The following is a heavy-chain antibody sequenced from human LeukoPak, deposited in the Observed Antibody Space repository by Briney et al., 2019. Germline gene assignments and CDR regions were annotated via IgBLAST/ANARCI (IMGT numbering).Heavy chain of an antibody. J-gene: IGHJ3*02. CDR2: IYYSGST. D-gene: IGHD3-10*01. V-gene: IGHV4-59*01. Sequence: SETLSLTCTVSGGSISSYYWSWIRQPPGKGLEWIGYIYYSGSTNYNPSLKSRVTISVDTSKNQFSLKLSSVTAADTAVYYCARTSNYYSPAFDIWGQGTMVTVSS. CDR3: ARTSNYYSPAFDI. CDR1: GGSISSYY.